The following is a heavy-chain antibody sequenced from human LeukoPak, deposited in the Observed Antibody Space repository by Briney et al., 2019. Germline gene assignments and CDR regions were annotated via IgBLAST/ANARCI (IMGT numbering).Heavy chain of an antibody. CDR2: ISSSGSTI. J-gene: IGHJ6*03. D-gene: IGHD3-22*01. Sequence: GGSLRLSCAASGSTFSSYEMNWVRQAPGKGLEWVSYISSSGSTIYYADSVKGRFTISRDNAKNSLYLQMNSLRAEDTAVYYCARGTYYYGSSGYTTGYMDVWGKGTTVTISS. CDR3: ARGTYYYGSSGYTTGYMDV. CDR1: GSTFSSYE. V-gene: IGHV3-48*03.